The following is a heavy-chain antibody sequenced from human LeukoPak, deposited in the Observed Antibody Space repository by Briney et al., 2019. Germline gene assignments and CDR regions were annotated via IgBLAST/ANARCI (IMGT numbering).Heavy chain of an antibody. CDR1: GFTFSSYA. D-gene: IGHD6-13*01. CDR3: AKVAGIAAAGRDAFDI. Sequence: GGSLRLSCAASGFTFSSYALSWVRQAPGKGLEWVSATSGSGGSTYYADSVKGRFTISRDNSKNTLYLQMNSLRAEDTAVYYCAKVAGIAAAGRDAFDIWGQGTMVTVSS. J-gene: IGHJ3*02. CDR2: TSGSGGST. V-gene: IGHV3-23*01.